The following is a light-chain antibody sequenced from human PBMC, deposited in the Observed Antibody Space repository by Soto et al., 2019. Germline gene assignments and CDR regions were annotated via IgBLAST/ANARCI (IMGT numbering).Light chain of an antibody. J-gene: IGLJ2*01. CDR2: EVS. CDR1: SSDIGTYKY. CDR3: SSYSISNTDVL. V-gene: IGLV2-14*01. Sequence: QSALTQPASVSGSLGQSITISCTGTSSDIGTYKYVSWYQQHPGKAPKLMIYEVSDRPSGVSDRFSGSKSGNTASLTISGLQAEDEADYDCSSYSISNTDVLFGGGTKLTV.